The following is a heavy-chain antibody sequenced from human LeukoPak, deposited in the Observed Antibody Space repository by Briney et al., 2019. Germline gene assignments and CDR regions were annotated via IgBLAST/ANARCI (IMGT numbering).Heavy chain of an antibody. J-gene: IGHJ3*02. CDR1: GGSISSYY. D-gene: IGHD3-22*01. CDR3: ARDSGLTYYYDSSGYANAFDI. Sequence: ASETLSLTCTVSGGSISSYYWSWIRQPPGKGLEWIGYIYYSGSTNYNPSLKSRVTISVDTSKNQFSLKLSSVTAADTAVYYCARDSGLTYYYDSSGYANAFDIWGQGTMVTVSS. CDR2: IYYSGST. V-gene: IGHV4-59*01.